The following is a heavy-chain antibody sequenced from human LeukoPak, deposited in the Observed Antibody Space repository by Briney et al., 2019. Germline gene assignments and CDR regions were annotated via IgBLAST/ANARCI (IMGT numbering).Heavy chain of an antibody. D-gene: IGHD2-21*02. CDR2: IYYSGST. Sequence: NPSETLSLTCTVSGVSISSGGYYWRWLRQHPGKGLEWIGYIYYSGSTYYNPSLKSRVTISVDTSKNQFSLKLSSVTAADTAVYYCARGLGCGGDCFATAFDIWGQGTMVTVSS. V-gene: IGHV4-31*03. CDR3: ARGLGCGGDCFATAFDI. CDR1: GVSISSGGYY. J-gene: IGHJ3*02.